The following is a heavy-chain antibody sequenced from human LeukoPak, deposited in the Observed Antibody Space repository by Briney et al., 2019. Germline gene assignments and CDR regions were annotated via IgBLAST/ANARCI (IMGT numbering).Heavy chain of an antibody. D-gene: IGHD3-10*01. CDR3: AKDPRPYGSGSYYPPGW. J-gene: IGHJ4*02. CDR1: GFTFSSYG. V-gene: IGHV3-30*18. CDR2: ISYDGSNK. Sequence: GGSLRLSCAASGFTFSSYGMHWVRQAPGKGLEWVAVISYDGSNKYYADSVKGRFTISRDSSKNTLYLQMNSLRAEDTAVYYCAKDPRPYGSGSYYPPGWWGQGTLVTVSS.